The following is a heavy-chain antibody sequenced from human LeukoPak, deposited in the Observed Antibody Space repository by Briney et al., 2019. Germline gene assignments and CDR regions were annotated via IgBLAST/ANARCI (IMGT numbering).Heavy chain of an antibody. CDR1: GYTFTSYD. CDR2: MNPNSGNT. D-gene: IGHD6-13*01. Sequence: ASVKVSCEASGYTFTSYDINWVRQATGQGLEWMGWMNPNSGNTGYAQKFQGRVTMTRNTSISTAYMELSSLRSKDTAVYYCARGGYSSSWYYFDYWGQGTLVTVSS. J-gene: IGHJ4*02. V-gene: IGHV1-8*01. CDR3: ARGGYSSSWYYFDY.